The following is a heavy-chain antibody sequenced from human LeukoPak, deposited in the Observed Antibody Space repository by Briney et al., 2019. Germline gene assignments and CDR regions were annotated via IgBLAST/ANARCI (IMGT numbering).Heavy chain of an antibody. V-gene: IGHV3-21*01. CDR1: GFTFSSYS. CDR3: ARKDGDWADYYYYGMDV. Sequence: PGGSLRLSCAASGFTFSSYSMNWVRQAPGKGLEWVSSISSSSSYIYYADSVKGRFTISRDNAKNSLYLQMNSLRAEDTAVYYCARKDGDWADYYYYGMDVWGQGTTVTVSS. CDR2: ISSSSSYI. D-gene: IGHD4-17*01. J-gene: IGHJ6*02.